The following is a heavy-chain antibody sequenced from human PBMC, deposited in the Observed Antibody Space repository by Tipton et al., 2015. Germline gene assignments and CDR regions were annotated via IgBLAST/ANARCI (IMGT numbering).Heavy chain of an antibody. CDR1: GGSLSDYY. CDR2: INHSGST. V-gene: IGHV4-34*01. J-gene: IGHJ5*02. Sequence: TLSLTCAVSGGSLSDYYWHWIRQAPGKGLEWVGEINHSGSTNYNPSLKSRVTISVDTSKNQFSLKLSSVTAADTAVYYCARGGHNWFDPWGQGTLVTVSS. CDR3: ARGGHNWFDP.